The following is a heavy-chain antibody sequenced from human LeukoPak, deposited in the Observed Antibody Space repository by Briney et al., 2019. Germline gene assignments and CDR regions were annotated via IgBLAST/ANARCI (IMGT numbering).Heavy chain of an antibody. Sequence: PGGSLRLSCAASGFTFSIYDLSWVRQAPGKGLECVSAITRGVGSTYYADSVKGRFTISRDNSKNTLYLQMNNLRVDDTAVYYCAKDLYGVARAYFDLWGRGTLVTVSS. CDR3: AKDLYGVARAYFDL. V-gene: IGHV3-23*01. D-gene: IGHD3-10*02. J-gene: IGHJ2*01. CDR2: ITRGVGST. CDR1: GFTFSIYD.